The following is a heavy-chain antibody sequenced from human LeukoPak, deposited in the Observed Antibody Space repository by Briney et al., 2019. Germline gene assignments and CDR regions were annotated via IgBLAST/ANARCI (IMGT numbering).Heavy chain of an antibody. CDR3: ATVWKWEPPNWFDP. CDR2: FDPEDGET. D-gene: IGHD1-26*01. J-gene: IGHJ5*02. V-gene: IGHV1-24*01. CDR1: GYTLTELS. Sequence: ASVKVSCKVSGYTLTELSMHWVRQAPGKGLEWMGGFDPEDGETIYAQKFQGRVTMTEDTSTDTAYMELSSLRSEDTAVYYCATVWKWEPPNWFDPWGQGTLVTVSS.